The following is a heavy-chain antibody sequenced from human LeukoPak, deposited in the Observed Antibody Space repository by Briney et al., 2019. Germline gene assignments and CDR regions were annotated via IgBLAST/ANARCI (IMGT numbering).Heavy chain of an antibody. D-gene: IGHD3-22*01. Sequence: SETLSLTCAVSGGSIRSYYGSWIRQPPGKGLEWIGYIYYTGSTNYNPSLKRRVTISVDTSKNQFSLKLSSVTAADTAVYYCAREGSSGYYFNWFDPWGQGTLVTGSS. CDR1: GGSIRSYY. J-gene: IGHJ5*02. CDR3: AREGSSGYYFNWFDP. CDR2: IYYTGST. V-gene: IGHV4-59*01.